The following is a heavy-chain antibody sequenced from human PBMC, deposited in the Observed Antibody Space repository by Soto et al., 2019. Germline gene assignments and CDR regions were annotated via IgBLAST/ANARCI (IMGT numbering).Heavy chain of an antibody. CDR1: GFTFSNAW. CDR2: IKSKTDGGTT. D-gene: IGHD7-27*01. CDR3: TAITGDLWYFDY. V-gene: IGHV3-15*01. J-gene: IGHJ4*02. Sequence: GGSLRLSCAASGFTFSNAWMSWVRQAPGKGLERVGRIKSKTDGGTTDYAAPVKGRFTISRDDSKNTLYLQMNSLKTEDTAVYYCTAITGDLWYFDYWGQGTLVTVSS.